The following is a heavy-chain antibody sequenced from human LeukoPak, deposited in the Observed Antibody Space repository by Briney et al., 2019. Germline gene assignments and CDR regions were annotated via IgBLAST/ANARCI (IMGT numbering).Heavy chain of an antibody. J-gene: IGHJ4*02. CDR2: ISSSSSYI. CDR3: ASWTAVAGKGDY. V-gene: IGHV3-21*01. CDR1: GFTFSSYS. Sequence: PGGSLRLSCAASGFTFSSYSMNWVRQAPGKGLEWVSSISSSSSYIYYADSVKSRFTISRDNAKNSLYLQMNSLRAEDTAVYYCASWTAVAGKGDYWGQGTLVTVSS. D-gene: IGHD6-19*01.